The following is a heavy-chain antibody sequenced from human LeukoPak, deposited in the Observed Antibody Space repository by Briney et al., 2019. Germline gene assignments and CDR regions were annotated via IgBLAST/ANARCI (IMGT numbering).Heavy chain of an antibody. CDR1: GGSISSGGYY. D-gene: IGHD2-2*01. CDR2: IYHSGST. J-gene: IGHJ6*03. CDR3: ARIIVVVPAARYYYYMDV. V-gene: IGHV4-30-2*01. Sequence: TSQTLSLTCTVSGGSISSGGYYWSWIRQPPGKGLEWIGYIYHSGSTYYNPSLKSRVTISVDRSKNQFSLKLSSVTAADTAVYYCARIIVVVPAARYYYYMDVWGKGTTVTVSS.